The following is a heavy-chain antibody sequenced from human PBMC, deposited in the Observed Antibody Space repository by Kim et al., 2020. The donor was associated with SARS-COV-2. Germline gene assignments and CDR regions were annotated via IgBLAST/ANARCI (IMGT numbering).Heavy chain of an antibody. Sequence: SVKVSCKASGGTFSSYAISWVRQAPGQGLEWMGRIIPILGIANYAQKFQGRVTITADKSTSTAYMELSSLRSEDTAVYYCARLECSGGSCHRPQNDYWGQGTLVTVSS. CDR3: ARLECSGGSCHRPQNDY. CDR1: GGTFSSYA. D-gene: IGHD2-15*01. V-gene: IGHV1-69*04. J-gene: IGHJ4*02. CDR2: IIPILGIA.